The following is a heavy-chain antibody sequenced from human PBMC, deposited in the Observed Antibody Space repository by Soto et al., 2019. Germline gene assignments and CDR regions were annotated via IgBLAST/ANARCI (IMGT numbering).Heavy chain of an antibody. D-gene: IGHD2-15*01. CDR3: ARDPVRLLRIGYSDS. V-gene: IGHV3-21*01. CDR1: GFTFTNYH. Sequence: EMYLVESGGGLVEPGGSLRLSCAASGFTFTNYHMNWVRQAPGKGLEWVSSINPDSTYIYYADSVRGRFTISRDNDKDSLYLHMTSLRVEDTAVYFCARDPVRLLRIGYSDSWGQGTLVTVTS. CDR2: INPDSTYI. J-gene: IGHJ4*02.